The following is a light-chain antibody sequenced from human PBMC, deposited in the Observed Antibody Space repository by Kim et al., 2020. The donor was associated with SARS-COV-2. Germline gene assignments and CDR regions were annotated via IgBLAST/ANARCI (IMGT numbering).Light chain of an antibody. J-gene: IGKJ1*01. Sequence: ASVGDRVTISCRASQSISNYLNWYLQKPGKAPKLLMYDAFSLESGVPSSFSGSGSGTNFTLTISSLQPEDFATYYCQESYSSLWTFGQGTKVDIK. CDR3: QESYSSLWT. V-gene: IGKV1-39*01. CDR2: DAF. CDR1: QSISNY.